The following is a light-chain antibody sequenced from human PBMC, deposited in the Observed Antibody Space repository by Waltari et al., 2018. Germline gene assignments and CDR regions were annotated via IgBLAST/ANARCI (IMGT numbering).Light chain of an antibody. CDR2: SNN. CDR3: AAWDDSSVV. CDR1: SFNIGSNT. V-gene: IGLV1-44*01. Sequence: QSVLTQPPSASGTPGQRVTISCSGSSFNIGSNTVNWYQQLPGTAPKLLIYSNNQRPSGVPDRFAGSKSGTSASLAISGLQSEDEADYYCAAWDDSSVVFGGGTKLTVL. J-gene: IGLJ2*01.